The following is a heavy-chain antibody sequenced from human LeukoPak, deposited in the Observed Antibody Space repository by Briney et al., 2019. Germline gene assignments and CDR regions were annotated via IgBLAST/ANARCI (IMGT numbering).Heavy chain of an antibody. J-gene: IGHJ5*02. CDR1: GGSISSSSYY. D-gene: IGHD6-13*01. CDR3: ARHRVFIGAAATRGDNWFDP. CDR2: FYSNENT. Sequence: SETLSLTCTVSGGSISSSSYYWGWIRQTPGKGLEWIGSFYSNENTYYNPSLKSRVSISVDTSKNHFSLRLSSVTAADTAVYYCARHRVFIGAAATRGDNWFDPWGQGTLVTVSS. V-gene: IGHV4-39*01.